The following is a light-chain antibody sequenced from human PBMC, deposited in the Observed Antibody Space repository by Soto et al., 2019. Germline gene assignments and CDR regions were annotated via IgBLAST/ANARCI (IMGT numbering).Light chain of an antibody. V-gene: IGKV3-15*01. Sequence: EIVLTQSPATLSVSPGERVTLSCRASQSVGSKVAWYQQKPGQAPRLLIYGASTRATAIPGRFRGSGSGTEFTLTISSLQSEDFAVYYCQQYDGWPQTFGQGTKVDIK. CDR3: QQYDGWPQT. CDR1: QSVGSK. CDR2: GAS. J-gene: IGKJ1*01.